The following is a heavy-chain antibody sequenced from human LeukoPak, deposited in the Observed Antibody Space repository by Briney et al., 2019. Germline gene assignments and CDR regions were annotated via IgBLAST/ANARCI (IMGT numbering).Heavy chain of an antibody. CDR2: ISAYNGNT. Sequence: ASVKVSCKASGYTFTSYGIGWVRQAPGQGLEWMGWISAYNGNTNYAQKLQGRVTMTTDTSTSTAYMELSSLRSEDTALYYCARFRYSSSSGYYYYMDVWGKGTTVTVSS. CDR3: ARFRYSSSSGYYYYMDV. CDR1: GYTFTSYG. V-gene: IGHV1-18*01. J-gene: IGHJ6*03. D-gene: IGHD6-6*01.